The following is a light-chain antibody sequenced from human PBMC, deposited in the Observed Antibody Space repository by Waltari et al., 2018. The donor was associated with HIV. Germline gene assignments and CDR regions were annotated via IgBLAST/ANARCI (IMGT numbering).Light chain of an antibody. CDR2: VAS. V-gene: IGKV3-20*01. CDR3: QQYSDSPIN. CDR1: QSVNSNY. Sequence: EIVLTQSPGTLSLSPGERATLSCRASQSVNSNYLAWYQQKPGQAPRLLIYVASSRATGIPDRFSGSGSGTDFTLTISRLEPEDFAVHYCQQYSDSPINFGQGTRLEIK. J-gene: IGKJ5*01.